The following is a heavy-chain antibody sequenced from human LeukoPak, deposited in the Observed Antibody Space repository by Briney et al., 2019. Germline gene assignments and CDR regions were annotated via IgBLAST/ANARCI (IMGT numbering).Heavy chain of an antibody. J-gene: IGHJ3*02. CDR2: TYTGGNS. D-gene: IGHD3-22*01. V-gene: IGHV3-53*01. CDR3: ARGGRGSAAVVAPRSFEI. CDR1: GFTVSSIH. Sequence: GGSLRLSCAVSGFTVSSIHMVWVRQAPGKALEWVSATYTGGNSYYADSLQGRFIISRDISKKTLYLQMNSLRAEDSALYYCARGGRGSAAVVAPRSFEIWGQGTMVTVTS.